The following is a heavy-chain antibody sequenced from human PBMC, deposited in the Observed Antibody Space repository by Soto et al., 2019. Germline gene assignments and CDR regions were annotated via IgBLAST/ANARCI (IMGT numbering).Heavy chain of an antibody. CDR3: AGLGDYGDYGSPYYYYYGMDV. CDR2: IYHSGST. J-gene: IGHJ6*02. D-gene: IGHD4-17*01. Sequence: SETLSLTCAVSGGSISSSSWCSWVSQPPGKGLEWIGEIYHSGSTNYNPSLKSRVTISVDKSKNQFSLKLSSVTAADTAVYYCAGLGDYGDYGSPYYYYYGMDVWGQGTTVTVSS. V-gene: IGHV4-4*02. CDR1: GGSISSSSW.